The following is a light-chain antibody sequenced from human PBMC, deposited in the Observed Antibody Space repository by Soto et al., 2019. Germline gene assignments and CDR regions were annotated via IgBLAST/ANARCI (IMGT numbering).Light chain of an antibody. CDR2: NVG. CDR3: RSYSRSHTFV. J-gene: IGLJ1*01. Sequence: QSALTQLRSVSGSPGQSVTISCTGTSSDVGGYNYVSWYQQSPGKAPKLIIYNVGTRRLGVPGRFSGSKSGNTASLTISGLQAEDAAKYYCRSYSRSHTFVLGSGTKVT. CDR1: SSDVGGYNY. V-gene: IGLV2-11*01.